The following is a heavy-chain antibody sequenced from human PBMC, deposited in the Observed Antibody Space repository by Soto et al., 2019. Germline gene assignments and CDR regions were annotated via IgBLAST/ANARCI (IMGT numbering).Heavy chain of an antibody. D-gene: IGHD6-19*01. CDR3: AKDCIAVAGFNGMDV. CDR2: ISWNSGGI. CDR1: GFKFDDYA. J-gene: IGHJ6*02. V-gene: IGHV3-9*01. Sequence: EVQLVESGGGLVQPGRSLRLSCAASGFKFDDYAMHWVRQAPGKGLEWVAGISWNSGGIVYADSVKGRFTISRDNAKRSLSLQMNSLRAEDTAFYYCAKDCIAVAGFNGMDVCGQGTTVTVSS.